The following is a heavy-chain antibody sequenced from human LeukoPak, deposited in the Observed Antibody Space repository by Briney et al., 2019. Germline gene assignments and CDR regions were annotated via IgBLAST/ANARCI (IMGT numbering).Heavy chain of an antibody. Sequence: GGSLRLSCVASGFTFSIYTMNWIRQAPGKGLEWVSSFGTRSTSIYHAGSVKGRFAISRDNAKNSLYLQMNSLRAEDTALYYCAREVSVGFDFWGQGTLVSVSS. J-gene: IGHJ4*02. CDR2: FGTRSTSI. D-gene: IGHD1-26*01. CDR1: GFTFSIYT. V-gene: IGHV3-21*01. CDR3: AREVSVGFDF.